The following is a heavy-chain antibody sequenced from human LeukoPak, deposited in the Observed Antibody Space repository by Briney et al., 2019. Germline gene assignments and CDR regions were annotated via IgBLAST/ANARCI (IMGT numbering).Heavy chain of an antibody. CDR2: INPSGGST. V-gene: IGHV1-46*01. D-gene: IGHD3-22*01. Sequence: GASVKVSCKASGYAFTTYYMHWVRQAPGQGLEWMGIINPSGGSTTYAQKFQGRVTITTDESTSTAYMELSSLRSEDTAVYYCARGGITTSYYFDYWGQGTLVTVSS. CDR3: ARGGITTSYYFDY. J-gene: IGHJ4*02. CDR1: GYAFTTYY.